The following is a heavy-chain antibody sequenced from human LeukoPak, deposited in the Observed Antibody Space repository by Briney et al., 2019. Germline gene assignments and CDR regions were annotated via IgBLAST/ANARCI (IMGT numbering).Heavy chain of an antibody. V-gene: IGHV3-23*01. CDR2: ISIDGGRT. D-gene: IGHD6-25*01. CDR3: ARKGIGSSRYQNMDV. Sequence: GGSLRLSCAASGFTFSSYAMSWVRQAPGKGPEWVSTISIDGGRTYYADSVKGRITVSRDTSKNTLYLQMNSLRAEDTAVYYCARKGIGSSRYQNMDVWGKGTTVTVSS. J-gene: IGHJ6*03. CDR1: GFTFSSYA.